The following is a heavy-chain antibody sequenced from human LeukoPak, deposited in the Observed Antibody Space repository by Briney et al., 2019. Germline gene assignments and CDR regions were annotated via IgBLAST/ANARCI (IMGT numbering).Heavy chain of an antibody. D-gene: IGHD5-18*01. J-gene: IGHJ4*02. Sequence: GGSLRLSCAASGFSVSSNYMSWVRQAPGKGLEWVSVIYSGGSTYYADSVKGRFTISRDKSKNTLYLQMNSLRAEDTAMYYCARYSWPYHFDDCGQQTLLTVSS. V-gene: IGHV3-53*01. CDR2: IYSGGST. CDR3: ARYSWPYHFDD. CDR1: GFSVSSNY.